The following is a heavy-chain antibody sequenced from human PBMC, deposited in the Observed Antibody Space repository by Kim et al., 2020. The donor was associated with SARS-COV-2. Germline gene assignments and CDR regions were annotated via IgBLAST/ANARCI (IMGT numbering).Heavy chain of an antibody. CDR1: GDSISSSTYY. Sequence: SETLSLTCTVSGDSISSSTYYWGWIRQPPGKGLEWIGSIYYSGSTYYNPSLKSRVTISVDTSKNQFSLKLSSVTAADTAVYYCARKGRFLDWGVSDMDVWGQGTTVTVSS. D-gene: IGHD3-3*01. J-gene: IGHJ6*02. V-gene: IGHV4-39*01. CDR3: ARKGRFLDWGVSDMDV. CDR2: IYYSGST.